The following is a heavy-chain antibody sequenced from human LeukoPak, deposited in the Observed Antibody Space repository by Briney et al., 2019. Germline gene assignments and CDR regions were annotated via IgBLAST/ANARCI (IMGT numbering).Heavy chain of an antibody. V-gene: IGHV3-48*03. D-gene: IGHD3-10*02. CDR1: GFTFSDYE. J-gene: IGHJ6*04. CDR3: AELGITMIGGV. CDR2: ISSSGSTI. Sequence: GGSLRLSCAASGFTFSDYEMNWVRQAPGKGLEWVSYISSSGSTIYYADSVKGRFTISRDNAKNTLYLQMNSLRAEDTAVYYCAELGITMIGGVWGKGTTVTISS.